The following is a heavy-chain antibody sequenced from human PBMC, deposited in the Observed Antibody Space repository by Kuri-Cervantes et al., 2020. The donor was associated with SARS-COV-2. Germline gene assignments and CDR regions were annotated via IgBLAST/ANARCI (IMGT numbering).Heavy chain of an antibody. CDR3: ARDLGPYQLLFFRAFDI. Sequence: GGSLRLSCAGTGFSFSDYSMNWVRQAPGKGLEWVSSVSSGGTSVYYADSVKGRFTISRDNAKNSLYLQMNSLRAEDTAVYYCARDLGPYQLLFFRAFDIWGQGTMVTVSS. V-gene: IGHV3-21*01. CDR1: GFSFSDYS. J-gene: IGHJ3*02. D-gene: IGHD2-2*01. CDR2: VSSGGTSV.